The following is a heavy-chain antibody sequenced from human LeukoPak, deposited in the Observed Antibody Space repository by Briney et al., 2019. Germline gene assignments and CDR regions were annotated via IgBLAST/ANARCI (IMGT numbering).Heavy chain of an antibody. CDR3: AREGLSRVAAAGTEGFDY. Sequence: ASVKVSCKASGYTFTGYYMHWVRQAPGQGLEWMGRINPNSGGTNYAQKFQGRVTMTRDTSISTAYMELSRLRSDDTAVYCCAREGLSRVAAAGTEGFDYWGQGTLVTVSS. J-gene: IGHJ4*02. CDR2: INPNSGGT. D-gene: IGHD6-13*01. V-gene: IGHV1-2*06. CDR1: GYTFTGYY.